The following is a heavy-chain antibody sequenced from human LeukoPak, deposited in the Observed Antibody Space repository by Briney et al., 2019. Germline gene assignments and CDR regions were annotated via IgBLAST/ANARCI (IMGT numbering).Heavy chain of an antibody. Sequence: SGGSLRLSCAASGFTFSSYEMNWVRQAPGKGLEWVSYISTSGNTRYYADSVKGRFTISRDNAKNSLYLQMNSLRVEDTAVYYCARELSGTTSYYFDYWGQGILVTVSS. CDR2: ISTSGNTR. J-gene: IGHJ4*02. V-gene: IGHV3-48*03. CDR3: ARELSGTTSYYFDY. CDR1: GFTFSSYE. D-gene: IGHD1-7*01.